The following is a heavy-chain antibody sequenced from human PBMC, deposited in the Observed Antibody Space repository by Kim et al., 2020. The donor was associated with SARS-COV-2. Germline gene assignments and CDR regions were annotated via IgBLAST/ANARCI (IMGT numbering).Heavy chain of an antibody. CDR1: GFTFSSYS. CDR2: IKQDGSEK. Sequence: GGSLRLSCAASGFTFSSYSMSWVRQAPGKGLEWVANIKQDGSEKYYVDSVKGRFTISRDNAKNSLYLQMNSLRAEDTAVYYCASGSGGTLDYWGQGSLVTVSS. J-gene: IGHJ4*02. V-gene: IGHV3-7*01. CDR3: ASGSGGTLDY. D-gene: IGHD2-15*01.